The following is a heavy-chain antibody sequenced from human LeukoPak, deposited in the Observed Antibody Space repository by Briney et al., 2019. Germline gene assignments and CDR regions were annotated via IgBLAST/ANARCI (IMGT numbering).Heavy chain of an antibody. V-gene: IGHV3-21*01. Sequence: GGSLRLSCAASGFTFSSYSMNWVRQAPGKGLEWVSSISSSSSYIYYADSVKGRFTISRDNAKNSLYLQMNSLRAEDTAVYYCARRATPTGYPGYWGQGTLVTVSS. D-gene: IGHD3-9*01. J-gene: IGHJ4*02. CDR1: GFTFSSYS. CDR3: ARRATPTGYPGY. CDR2: ISSSSSYI.